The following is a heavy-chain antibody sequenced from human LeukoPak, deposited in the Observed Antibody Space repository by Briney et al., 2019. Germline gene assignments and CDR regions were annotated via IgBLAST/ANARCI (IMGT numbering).Heavy chain of an antibody. D-gene: IGHD2-2*01. Sequence: GGSLRLSCAASGFTFSSYWMSWVRQAPGKGLEWVANIKQDGSEKYYADSVKGRFTISRDNSKNTLYLQMNSLRAEDTAVYYCAKDGRTCSSTSCSYYMDVWGKGTTVTVSS. J-gene: IGHJ6*03. CDR3: AKDGRTCSSTSCSYYMDV. CDR2: IKQDGSEK. CDR1: GFTFSSYW. V-gene: IGHV3-7*01.